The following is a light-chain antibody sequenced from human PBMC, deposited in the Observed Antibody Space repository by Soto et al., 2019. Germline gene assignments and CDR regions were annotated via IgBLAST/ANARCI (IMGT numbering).Light chain of an antibody. J-gene: IGLJ2*01. CDR1: SSDIGADNS. V-gene: IGLV2-14*03. CDR2: AVS. Sequence: QSALTQPAFVSGSPGQSITISCTGTSSDIGADNSVSWYQQHPGKAPQLMIYAVSHRPSRVSSRFSGSKSGNTISLTISGIQTEDEADYYCSSFTTSSHVVFGGGTQLTVL. CDR3: SSFTTSSHVV.